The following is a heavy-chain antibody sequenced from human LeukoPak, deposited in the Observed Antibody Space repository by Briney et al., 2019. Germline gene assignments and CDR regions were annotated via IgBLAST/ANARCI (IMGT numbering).Heavy chain of an antibody. CDR3: ARHFDWYYYGMDV. CDR1: GFTLSKSW. V-gene: IGHV3-48*01. D-gene: IGHD3-9*01. Sequence: AGGSLRLSCAASGFTLSKSWMYWIRQAPGKGLEWVSYISSSSSTIYYADSVKGRFTISRDNAKNSLYLQMNSLRAEDTAVYYCARHFDWYYYGMDVWGQGTTVTVSS. CDR2: ISSSSSTI. J-gene: IGHJ6*02.